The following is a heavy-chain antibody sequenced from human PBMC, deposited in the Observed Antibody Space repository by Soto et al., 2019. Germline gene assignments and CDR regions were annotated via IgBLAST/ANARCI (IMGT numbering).Heavy chain of an antibody. CDR1: GYTFTSYD. CDR2: MNPNSGNT. D-gene: IGHD3-10*01. CDR3: AAAGRGYYYYYGMDV. Sequence: ASVKVSCKASGYTFTSYDINWVRQATGQGLEWMGWMNPNSGNTGYAQKFQGRVTMTRNTPISTAYMELSSLRSEDTAVYYCAAAGRGYYYYYGMDVWGQGTTVTVSS. J-gene: IGHJ6*02. V-gene: IGHV1-8*01.